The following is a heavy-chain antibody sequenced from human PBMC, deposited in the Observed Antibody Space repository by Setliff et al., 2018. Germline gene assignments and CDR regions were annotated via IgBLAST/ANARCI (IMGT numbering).Heavy chain of an antibody. CDR2: ILSRGGT. CDR3: ARGFDVCGGGACYTDGPYYFDY. V-gene: IGHV4-61*09. J-gene: IGHJ4*02. D-gene: IGHD2-21*02. Sequence: NPSETLSLTCSASGASISSVSNYWSWIPQPAGKGGGWIGHILSRGGTNYNPSLKSRVTISVDTSKNQFSLKLSSVAAADTAVYYCARGFDVCGGGACYTDGPYYFDYWGLGTLVTVSS. CDR1: GASISSVSNY.